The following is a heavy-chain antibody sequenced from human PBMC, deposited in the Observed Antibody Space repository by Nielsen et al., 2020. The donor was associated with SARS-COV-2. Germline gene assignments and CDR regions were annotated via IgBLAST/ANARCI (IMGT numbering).Heavy chain of an antibody. J-gene: IGHJ6*02. Sequence: GESLKISCAASGFTFSDYYMSWIRQAPGKGLEWVSYISSSGSTIYYADSVKGRFTISRDNAKNSLYLQMNSLRAEDTAVYYCAREGTRYCSGGSCYLGRYYYGMDVWGQGTTVTVSS. D-gene: IGHD2-15*01. CDR3: AREGTRYCSGGSCYLGRYYYGMDV. CDR2: ISSSGSTI. CDR1: GFTFSDYY. V-gene: IGHV3-11*01.